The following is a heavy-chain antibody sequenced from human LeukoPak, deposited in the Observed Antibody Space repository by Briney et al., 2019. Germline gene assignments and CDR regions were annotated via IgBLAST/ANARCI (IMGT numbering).Heavy chain of an antibody. V-gene: IGHV3-33*01. CDR1: GYTFTSYG. CDR2: IWYDGSNK. D-gene: IGHD3-3*01. Sequence: SCKASGYTFTSYGISWVRQAPGKGLEWVAVIWYDGSNKYYADSVKGRFTISRDNSKNTLYLQMNSLRAEDTAVYYCARDYPASYDFWSGYYTRYYYYGMDVWGQGTTVTVSS. CDR3: ARDYPASYDFWSGYYTRYYYYGMDV. J-gene: IGHJ6*02.